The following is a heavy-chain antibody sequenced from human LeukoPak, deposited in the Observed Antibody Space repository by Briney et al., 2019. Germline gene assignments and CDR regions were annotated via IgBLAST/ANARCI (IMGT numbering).Heavy chain of an antibody. J-gene: IGHJ4*02. V-gene: IGHV3-11*06. Sequence: GRFTVSRDNAKNSLYLQMNSLRAEDTAVYYCARDLYIVVVPTAGVFDFWGQGTRVNVSS. CDR3: ARDLYIVVVPTAGVFDF. D-gene: IGHD2-2*01.